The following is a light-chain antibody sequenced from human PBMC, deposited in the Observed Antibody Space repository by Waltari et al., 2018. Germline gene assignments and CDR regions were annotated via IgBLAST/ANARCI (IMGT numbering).Light chain of an antibody. CDR1: SSDVGAYNY. J-gene: IGLJ2*01. Sequence: QSALTQPPSASGSPGQSVTISCTGTSSDVGAYNYVSWYQQHPVKAPKLIIYEVNERPSGVPERFSGPKSGNTASLTVSGLQADDEADYYCGSFGASKVFGGGTKLTVL. CDR2: EVN. V-gene: IGLV2-8*01. CDR3: GSFGASKV.